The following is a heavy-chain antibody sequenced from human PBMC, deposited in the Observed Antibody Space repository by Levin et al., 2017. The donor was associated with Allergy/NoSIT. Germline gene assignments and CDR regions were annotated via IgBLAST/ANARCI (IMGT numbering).Heavy chain of an antibody. Sequence: GGSLRLSCAASGFIFSSYDMHWVRQVTGKGLEWVSTIGTAGDTFYPGSVKGRFTISRENAKNSLYLQMNSLRAGDTAVYYCVRGHHSSYQPLLFRADYFYYYGMDVWGQGTTVTVSS. D-gene: IGHD2-2*01. CDR2: IGTAGDT. J-gene: IGHJ6*02. V-gene: IGHV3-13*04. CDR3: VRGHHSSYQPLLFRADYFYYYGMDV. CDR1: GFIFSSYD.